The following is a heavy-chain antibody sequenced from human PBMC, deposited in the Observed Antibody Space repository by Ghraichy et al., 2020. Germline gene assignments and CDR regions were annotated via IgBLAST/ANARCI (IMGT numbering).Heavy chain of an antibody. V-gene: IGHV3-30*03. J-gene: IGHJ4*02. CDR1: GFPFSRYG. D-gene: IGHD1-26*01. Sequence: LNISCKASGFPFSRYGMHWVRRAPGKGLEWVALRSPDKETQFYADSVRGRFTISRDDSKSTLFLRMNNLRPEDTGMYYGSGGDDGSPDSWGPGTLVIVSS. CDR3: SGGDDGSPDS. CDR2: RSPDKETQ.